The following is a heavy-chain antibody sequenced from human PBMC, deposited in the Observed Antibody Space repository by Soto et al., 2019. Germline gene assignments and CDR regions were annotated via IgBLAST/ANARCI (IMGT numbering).Heavy chain of an antibody. CDR2: IIPISGTA. CDR1: GGTFSSYA. D-gene: IGHD2-2*01. CDR3: ARSQGSSTSLEIYYYYYYGMDG. V-gene: IGHV1-69*13. Sequence: GASVKVSCKASGGTFSSYAISWVRQAPGQGLEWMGGIIPISGTANYALKFQGRVTITADESTSTVYMELSSLRSEDTAVYFCARSQGSSTSLEIYYYYYYGMDGWGQGTTVTVAS. J-gene: IGHJ6*02.